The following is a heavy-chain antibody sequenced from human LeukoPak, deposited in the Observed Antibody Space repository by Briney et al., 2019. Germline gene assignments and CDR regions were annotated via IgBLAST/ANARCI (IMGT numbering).Heavy chain of an antibody. CDR3: ARLAFKALDSIADY. CDR2: IYPGDSDT. CDR1: GYSFTSYW. J-gene: IGHJ4*02. Sequence: GESLKISCKGSGYSFTSYWIGWVRQMPGKGLEWMGIIYPGDSDTRYSPSFQGQVAISADKSISTPLRQWSSLKAAVTAMYYCARLAFKALDSIADYWGQGTLVTVSS. V-gene: IGHV5-51*01. D-gene: IGHD1-1*01.